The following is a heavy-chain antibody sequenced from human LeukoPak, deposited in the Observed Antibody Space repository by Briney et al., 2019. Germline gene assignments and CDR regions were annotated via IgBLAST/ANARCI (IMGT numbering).Heavy chain of an antibody. Sequence: SGGSLRLSCAASGFTFSSYGMHWVRQAPGKGLEWVAVISYDGSNKYYADSVKGRFTISRDNSKNTLYLQMNSLRAEDTAVYYCAKDLGVPVYWGQGTLVTVSS. D-gene: IGHD3-16*01. J-gene: IGHJ4*02. V-gene: IGHV3-30*18. CDR2: ISYDGSNK. CDR1: GFTFSSYG. CDR3: AKDLGVPVY.